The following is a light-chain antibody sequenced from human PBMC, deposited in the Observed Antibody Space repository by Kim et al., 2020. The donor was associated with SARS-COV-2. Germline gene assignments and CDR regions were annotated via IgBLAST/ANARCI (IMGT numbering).Light chain of an antibody. CDR1: SLRSYH. CDR3: NSRDSSGTVI. Sequence: SSELTQDPAVSVALGQTVRITCQGDSLRSYHASWYQQKPGQAPILVIYAEKNRPSGIPDRFSGSSSGNTASLTITGAQAEDEADYYCNSRDSSGTVIFGG. CDR2: AEK. V-gene: IGLV3-19*01. J-gene: IGLJ2*01.